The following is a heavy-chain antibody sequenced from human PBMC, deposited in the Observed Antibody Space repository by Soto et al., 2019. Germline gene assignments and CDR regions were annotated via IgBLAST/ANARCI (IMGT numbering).Heavy chain of an antibody. Sequence: QVQLVQSGAEVKKPGSSXKVSCKASGGTFSSYAISWVRQAPGQGLEWMGGIIPIFGTANYAQKFQGRVTITADESTSTAYMELSSLRSEDTAVYYCARRKWELLLSPYGMDVWGQGTTVTVSS. D-gene: IGHD1-26*01. CDR1: GGTFSSYA. CDR2: IIPIFGTA. V-gene: IGHV1-69*12. CDR3: ARRKWELLLSPYGMDV. J-gene: IGHJ6*02.